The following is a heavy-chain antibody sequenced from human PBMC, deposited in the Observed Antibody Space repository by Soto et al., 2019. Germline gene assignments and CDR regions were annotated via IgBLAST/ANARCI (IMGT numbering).Heavy chain of an antibody. D-gene: IGHD3-22*01. V-gene: IGHV3-23*01. J-gene: IGHJ6*02. CDR2: ISASGGSR. CDR1: AFTFNSYG. Sequence: PGGSLRLSCTVSAFTFNSYGMSWVRQAPGKVLEWVPAISASGGSRYYADSVKGRFTISRDNSKDTLFLQMNSLSAEDTAVYYCARRYYYDGSGPYGMDVWGQGTTVTVSS. CDR3: ARRYYYDGSGPYGMDV.